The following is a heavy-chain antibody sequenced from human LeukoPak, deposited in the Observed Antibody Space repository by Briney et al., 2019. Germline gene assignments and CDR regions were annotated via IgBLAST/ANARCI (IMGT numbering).Heavy chain of an antibody. Sequence: SETLSLTCTVSGGSISSYYWTWIRQPPGKGLEWIGHIYYSGSTNYNPSLKSRVTISVDTSKNQFSLKLSSVTAADTAVYYCARDVVPAASWFDPWGQGTLVTVSS. CDR3: ARDVVPAASWFDP. CDR2: IYYSGST. V-gene: IGHV4-59*01. D-gene: IGHD2-2*01. J-gene: IGHJ5*02. CDR1: GGSISSYY.